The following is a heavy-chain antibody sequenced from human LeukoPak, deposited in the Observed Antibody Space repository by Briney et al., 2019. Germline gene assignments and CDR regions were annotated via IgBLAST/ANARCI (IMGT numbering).Heavy chain of an antibody. CDR1: GYTFTSYA. J-gene: IGHJ3*02. CDR3: ARAPHGREPDAFDI. Sequence: ASVKVSCKASGYTFTSYAMHWVRQAPGQRLEWMGWINAGNGNTKYSQKFQGRVTITADESTSTAYMELSSLRSEDTAVYYCARAPHGREPDAFDIWGQGTMVTVSS. V-gene: IGHV1-3*01. D-gene: IGHD1-26*01. CDR2: INAGNGNT.